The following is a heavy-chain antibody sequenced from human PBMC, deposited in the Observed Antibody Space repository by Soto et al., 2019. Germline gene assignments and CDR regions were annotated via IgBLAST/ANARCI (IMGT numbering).Heavy chain of an antibody. V-gene: IGHV3-73*01. D-gene: IGHD5-12*01. CDR1: GFTFSGSA. J-gene: IGHJ6*02. CDR3: ARDRDGSIVATIWAGYYYGMDV. Sequence: GGSLRLSCAASGFTFSGSAMHWVRQASGKGLEWVGRIRSKANSYATAYAASVKGRFTISRDDSKNTAYLQMNSLRAEDTAVYYCARDRDGSIVATIWAGYYYGMDVWGQGTTVTVSS. CDR2: IRSKANSYAT.